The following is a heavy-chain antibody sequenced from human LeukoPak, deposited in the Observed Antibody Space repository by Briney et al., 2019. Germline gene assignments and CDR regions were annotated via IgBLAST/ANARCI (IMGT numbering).Heavy chain of an antibody. Sequence: GGSLRLSCVASGFTFDDYAIHWVRQAPGRGLEWISVIAWDADTTYYADSVKGRFIISRDNSKNSVSLQMNSLRAEDTAMYYCAKGLCFAAALTPLDYWGQGTLVTVSS. V-gene: IGHV3-43D*03. J-gene: IGHJ4*02. CDR3: AKGLCFAAALTPLDY. CDR1: GFTFDDYA. D-gene: IGHD6-13*01. CDR2: IAWDADTT.